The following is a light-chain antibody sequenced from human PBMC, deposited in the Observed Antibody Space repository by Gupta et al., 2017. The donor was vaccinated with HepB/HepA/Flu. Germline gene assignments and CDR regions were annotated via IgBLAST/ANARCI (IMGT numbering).Light chain of an antibody. CDR1: PSNIGTND. V-gene: IGLV1-51*01. J-gene: IGLJ3*02. CDR2: DND. CDR3: GSGYSIRSAWV. Sequence: QSVLPPPPSGSAAPGQKVAISCSGSPSNIGTNDVSWYQQVPETAPKLLIYDNDKQPAGIPERFSGSKSGTAATLTITGLQTGVEAYFYCGSGYSIRSAWVFGGGTKVNVL.